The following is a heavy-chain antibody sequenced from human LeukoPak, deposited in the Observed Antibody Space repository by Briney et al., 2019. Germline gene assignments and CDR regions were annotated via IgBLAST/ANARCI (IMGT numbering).Heavy chain of an antibody. CDR2: ISSSSSYI. J-gene: IGHJ4*02. D-gene: IGHD6-19*01. CDR3: ARDPVAGHFDY. CDR1: GFTFSSYS. V-gene: IGHV3-21*01. Sequence: GGSLRLSCAASGFTFSSYSMNWVRQAPGKGLEWVSSISSSSSYIYYADSVKGRFTISRDNAKNSLYLQVNSLRTEDTAVYYCARDPVAGHFDYWGQGTLVTVSS.